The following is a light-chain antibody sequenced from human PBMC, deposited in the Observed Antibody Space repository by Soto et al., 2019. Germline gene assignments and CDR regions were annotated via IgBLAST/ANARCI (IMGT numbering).Light chain of an antibody. CDR1: QSVSSRF. Sequence: EIVLTHSPCTLSLSPVERATLSCRGSQSVSSRFLAWYQQKPGQAPRLLMYGASNRATGIPDRFSGTGSGTDFTLTISRLEPEDFAVYYCQQYGSSPYTFGLGTKVDIK. CDR3: QQYGSSPYT. CDR2: GAS. J-gene: IGKJ2*01. V-gene: IGKV3-20*01.